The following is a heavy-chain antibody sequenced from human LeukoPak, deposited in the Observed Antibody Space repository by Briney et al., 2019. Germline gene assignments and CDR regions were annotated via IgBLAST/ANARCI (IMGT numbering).Heavy chain of an antibody. J-gene: IGHJ4*02. CDR1: GFVYTAFW. CDR3: ARESVRRVTMKERGYFDY. CDR2: IKQDGSEK. D-gene: IGHD3-22*01. V-gene: IGHV3-7*01. Sequence: GGSLRLSCAGSGFVYTAFWMSWVRQVPGKGLEWVANIKQDGSEKYYVDSVSDRFTISRDNARNTLFLQMDNVRVEDTATYYCARESVRRVTMKERGYFDYWGRGTRVTVSS.